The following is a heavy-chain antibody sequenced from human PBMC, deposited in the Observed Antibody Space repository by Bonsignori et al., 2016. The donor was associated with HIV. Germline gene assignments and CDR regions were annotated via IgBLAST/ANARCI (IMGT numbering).Heavy chain of an antibody. CDR2: IWYDGSNK. Sequence: VRQAPGKGLEWVAVIWYDGSNKYYADSVKGRFTISRDNSKDTLYLQMNSLRAEDTAVYYCAKDDSSSCNYFDYWGQGTLVTVSS. D-gene: IGHD6-13*01. V-gene: IGHV3-33*06. CDR3: AKDDSSSCNYFDY. J-gene: IGHJ4*02.